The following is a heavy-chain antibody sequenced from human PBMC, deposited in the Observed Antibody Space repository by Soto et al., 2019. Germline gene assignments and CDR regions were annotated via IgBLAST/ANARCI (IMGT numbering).Heavy chain of an antibody. Sequence: GGSLRLSCAASGFTFSSYAMHWVRQAPGKGLEWVAVISYDGSNKYYADSVKGRFTISRDNSKNTLYLQMNSLRAEDTAVYYCARDRGFHTIHYYGMDVWGQGTTVTVSS. CDR1: GFTFSSYA. D-gene: IGHD3-10*01. CDR3: ARDRGFHTIHYYGMDV. V-gene: IGHV3-30-3*01. J-gene: IGHJ6*02. CDR2: ISYDGSNK.